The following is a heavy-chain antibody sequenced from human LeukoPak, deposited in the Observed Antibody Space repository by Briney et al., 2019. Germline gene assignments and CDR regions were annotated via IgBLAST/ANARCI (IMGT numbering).Heavy chain of an antibody. J-gene: IGHJ6*03. CDR2: IIPMFGTT. CDR3: ASVTVTTWAPDGHMDV. V-gene: IGHV1-69*15. Sequence: SVKVSCKASGGTFSNYAISWVRQAPGQGLEWMGRIIPMFGTTNYAQNFQGRVTITADESTSTAYMEVSSLRIEDTAVYYCASVTVTTWAPDGHMDVWGKGTTVTVSS. CDR1: GGTFSNYA. D-gene: IGHD4-11*01.